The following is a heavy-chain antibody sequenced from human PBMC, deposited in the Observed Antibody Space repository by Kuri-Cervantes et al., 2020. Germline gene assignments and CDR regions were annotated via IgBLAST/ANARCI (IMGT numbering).Heavy chain of an antibody. CDR3: ARGGYCSSTSCYGGEIWDYYYYYMDV. CDR2: ISFDGNKN. Sequence: GESLKISCAASGLTFSSYGIHWVRQAPGKGLKWVAVISFDGNKNYYADSVKGRFTISRDNSKNTLYLQMNSLRVEDTAVYYCARGGYCSSTSCYGGEIWDYYYYYMDVWGKGTTVTVSS. CDR1: GLTFSSYG. V-gene: IGHV3-30*03. D-gene: IGHD2-2*01. J-gene: IGHJ6*03.